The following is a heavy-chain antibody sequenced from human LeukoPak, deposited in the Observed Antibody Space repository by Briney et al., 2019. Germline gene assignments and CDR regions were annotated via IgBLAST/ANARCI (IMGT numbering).Heavy chain of an antibody. CDR2: IKHDGIEK. J-gene: IGHJ5*02. Sequence: GGSLRLSCAASGFTFSSYWMSWVRQAPGKGLEWVANIKHDGIEKNYVDSVRGRFTISRGNAKNSLYLQMMRLRAEDTAIYYCVRVKAWVVPTATGEFDPWGQGTLVTVSS. V-gene: IGHV3-7*01. CDR1: GFTFSSYW. CDR3: VRVKAWVVPTATGEFDP. D-gene: IGHD2-2*01.